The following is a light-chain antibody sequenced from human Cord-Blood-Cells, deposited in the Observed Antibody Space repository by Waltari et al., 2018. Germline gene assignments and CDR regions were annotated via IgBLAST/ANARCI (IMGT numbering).Light chain of an antibody. CDR1: SSSGGSYNL. CDR2: EGS. CDR3: CSYAGSSTYVV. Sequence: QSALTQPASVSGSPGQSITISCPGTSSSGGSYNLFSWYQQHPGKAPKLMIYEGSKRPSGVSNRFSGSKSGNTASLTISGLQAEDEADYYCCSYAGSSTYVVFGGGTKLTVL. V-gene: IGLV2-23*01. J-gene: IGLJ2*01.